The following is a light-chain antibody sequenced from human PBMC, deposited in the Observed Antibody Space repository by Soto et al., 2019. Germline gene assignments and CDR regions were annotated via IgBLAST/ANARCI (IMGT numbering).Light chain of an antibody. Sequence: IQMTQSPSTLSASVGDRVIITCRASQSVRSYLAWYQQKPGKAPNLLIYRASSLESGVPSRFSGSGSGTELTLTISSLQPDDFATYYCQQYDSYSWTFGQGTKVEVK. CDR3: QQYDSYSWT. CDR2: RAS. J-gene: IGKJ1*01. V-gene: IGKV1-5*03. CDR1: QSVRSY.